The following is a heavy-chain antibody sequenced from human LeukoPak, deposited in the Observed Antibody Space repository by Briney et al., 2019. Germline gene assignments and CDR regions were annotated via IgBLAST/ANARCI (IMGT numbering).Heavy chain of an antibody. CDR1: GGTFSSYA. V-gene: IGHV1-69*13. CDR2: IIPIFGTA. D-gene: IGHD3-9*01. J-gene: IGHJ4*02. CDR3: ARGGDILTGYYLY. Sequence: SVKVSCKASGGTFSSYAISWVRQAPGQGLEWMGGIIPIFGTANYAQKFQGRVTITADESTSTAYMELSSLRSEDTAVYYCARGGDILTGYYLYWGQGTLVTVSS.